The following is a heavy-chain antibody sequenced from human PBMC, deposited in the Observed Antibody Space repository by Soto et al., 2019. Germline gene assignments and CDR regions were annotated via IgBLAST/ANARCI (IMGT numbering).Heavy chain of an antibody. J-gene: IGHJ4*02. V-gene: IGHV4-31*11. CDR1: GAYISGADSY. Sequence: PSETLSLTCVVSGAYISGADSYWSWIRQHPGKGLEWIGYIYYIGSTFYNPSLKSRVSISMDTSENQFSLHLTSVTAADTAVYYCAREAGSSGSWYLDYWGQGTLVTVSS. CDR3: AREAGSSGSWYLDY. D-gene: IGHD6-13*01. CDR2: IYYIGST.